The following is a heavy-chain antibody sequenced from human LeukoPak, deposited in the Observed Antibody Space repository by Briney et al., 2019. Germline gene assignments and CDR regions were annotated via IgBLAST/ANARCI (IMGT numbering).Heavy chain of an antibody. J-gene: IGHJ6*02. CDR2: IYYSGST. Sequence: PSETLSLTCTVSGGSISSYYWSWIRQPPGKGLEWIGYIYYSGSTNYNPSLKSRVTISVDTSKNQFSLKLSSVTAADTAVYYCARGEGVDTAMADSYYGMDVWGQGTTVTVSS. V-gene: IGHV4-59*01. D-gene: IGHD5-18*01. CDR3: ARGEGVDTAMADSYYGMDV. CDR1: GGSISSYY.